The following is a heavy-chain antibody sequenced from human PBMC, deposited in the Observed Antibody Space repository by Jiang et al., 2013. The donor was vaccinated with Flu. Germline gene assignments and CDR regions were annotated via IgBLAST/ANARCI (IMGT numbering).Heavy chain of an antibody. CDR3: ARLPTVTTRYYYYGMDV. J-gene: IGHJ6*02. CDR1: GYTFTSYD. V-gene: IGHV1-8*01. CDR2: MNPNSGNT. Sequence: QSGAEVKKPGASVKVSCKASGYTFTSYDINWVRQATGQGLEWMGWMNPNSGNTGYAQKFQGRVTMTRNTSISTAYMELSSLRSEDTAVYYCARLPTVTTRYYYYGMDVWGQGTTVTVSS. D-gene: IGHD4-11*01.